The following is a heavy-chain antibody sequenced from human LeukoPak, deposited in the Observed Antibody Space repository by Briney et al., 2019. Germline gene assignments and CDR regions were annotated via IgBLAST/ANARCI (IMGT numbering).Heavy chain of an antibody. CDR1: GCIISSYY. CDR2: IYYSGST. Sequence: SETLSLICTVTGCIISSYYWSWLRQPPGNCLDLFGLIYYSGSTNYNPSLKSRVTISGDTSKNQFSLKLSSVTAADTAVYYCARDRTTSDAFDFWGQGTLVTVSS. V-gene: IGHV4-59*01. D-gene: IGHD1-7*01. J-gene: IGHJ3*01. CDR3: ARDRTTSDAFDF.